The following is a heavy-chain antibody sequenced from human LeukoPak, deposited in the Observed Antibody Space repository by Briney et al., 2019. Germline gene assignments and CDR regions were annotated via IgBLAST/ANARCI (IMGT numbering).Heavy chain of an antibody. Sequence: GGSLRLSCTASGFTFSSYAMTWVRQAPGKGLECVSVISGIGTTTYYADSVKGRFTISRDNSKNTLFLQMNSLRVEDAATYYCTKKRTTSVTDWFDPWGQGTLVTVSS. V-gene: IGHV3-23*01. J-gene: IGHJ5*02. CDR1: GFTFSSYA. CDR3: TKKRTTSVTDWFDP. D-gene: IGHD4-17*01. CDR2: ISGIGTTT.